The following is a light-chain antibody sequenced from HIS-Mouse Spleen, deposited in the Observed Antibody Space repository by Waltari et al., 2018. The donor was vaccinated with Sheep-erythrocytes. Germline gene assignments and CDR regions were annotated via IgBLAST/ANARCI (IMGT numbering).Light chain of an antibody. J-gene: IGLJ3*02. CDR1: SSDVGGXXY. CDR3: SSYTSSSTWV. CDR2: EVS. V-gene: IGLV2-14*01. Sequence: QSALTQPAXXSGSPGQSITXPCPGTSSDVGGXXYVPWYQQHPGKAPKLMIYEVSNRPSGVSNRFSGSKSGNTASXTISGLQAEDEADYYCSSYTSSSTWVFGGGTKLTVL.